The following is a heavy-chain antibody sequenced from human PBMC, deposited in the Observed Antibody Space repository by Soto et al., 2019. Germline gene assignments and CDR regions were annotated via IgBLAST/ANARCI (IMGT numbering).Heavy chain of an antibody. Sequence: TSETLSLTCTVSGGSVSSGHYYWSWIRQPPGKGLEWIGYIYYSGSTNYNPSLKSRVTLLVDTSKNQFSLKLSSVTAAETAVYYCARTYNWFDPWGQGTLVTV. CDR1: GGSVSSGHYY. D-gene: IGHD3-16*01. V-gene: IGHV4-61*01. CDR2: IYYSGST. J-gene: IGHJ5*02. CDR3: ARTYNWFDP.